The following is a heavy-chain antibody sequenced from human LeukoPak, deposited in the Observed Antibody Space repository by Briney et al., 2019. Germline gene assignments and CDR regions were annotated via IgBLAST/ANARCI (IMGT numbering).Heavy chain of an antibody. CDR1: GFTFSSYG. Sequence: GGSLRLSCAASGFTFSSYGMHWVRQAPGKGLEWVAFIRYDGSNKYYADSVKGRFTISRDNSKNTLYLQMNSLRAEDTAVYYCAKWGCSGGSCYPFDYWGQGTLVTVSS. V-gene: IGHV3-30*02. D-gene: IGHD2-15*01. CDR3: AKWGCSGGSCYPFDY. J-gene: IGHJ4*02. CDR2: IRYDGSNK.